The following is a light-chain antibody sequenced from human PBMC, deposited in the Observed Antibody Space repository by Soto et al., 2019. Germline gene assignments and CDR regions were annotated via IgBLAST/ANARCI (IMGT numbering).Light chain of an antibody. V-gene: IGKV3-11*01. CDR1: QSVSSY. J-gene: IGKJ4*01. CDR3: QQRSNWPPVT. CDR2: DAS. Sequence: EIVLTQSPATLSLSPGERATLSCRASQSVSSYLAWYQQKPGQATRLLIYDASNRATGIPARFSGSGSGTDFPLTISSLEPEDFAIYYCQQRSNWPPVTFGGGTKVEIK.